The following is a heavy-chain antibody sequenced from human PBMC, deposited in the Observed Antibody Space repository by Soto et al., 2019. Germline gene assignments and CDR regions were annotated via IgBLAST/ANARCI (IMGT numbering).Heavy chain of an antibody. V-gene: IGHV3-15*01. J-gene: IGHJ4*02. Sequence: GGSLRLSCAASGFTFSNAWMSWVRQAPGKGLEWVGRIKSKTDGGTTEYAAPVKGRFTISRDDSKNTLYLQMNSLKTEDTAVYYCTTVVVGEPDGYSIFDYWGQGTLVTVSS. CDR3: TTVVVGEPDGYSIFDY. D-gene: IGHD3-22*01. CDR1: GFTFSNAW. CDR2: IKSKTDGGTT.